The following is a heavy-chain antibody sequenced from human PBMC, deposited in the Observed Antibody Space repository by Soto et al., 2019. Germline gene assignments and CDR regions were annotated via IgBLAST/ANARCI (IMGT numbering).Heavy chain of an antibody. CDR3: TTVSRYFDSLFYYYYGMDV. D-gene: IGHD3-9*01. Sequence: EVQLVESGGGLVKPGGSLRLSCAASGFTFSNAWMSWVRQAPGKALEWVGRIKSKTDGGTTDYVAPVKGRFTISRDESKNTLYLQMNSLKTEDTAVYYCTTVSRYFDSLFYYYYGMDVWGQGTTVTVSS. J-gene: IGHJ6*02. V-gene: IGHV3-15*01. CDR2: IKSKTDGGTT. CDR1: GFTFSNAW.